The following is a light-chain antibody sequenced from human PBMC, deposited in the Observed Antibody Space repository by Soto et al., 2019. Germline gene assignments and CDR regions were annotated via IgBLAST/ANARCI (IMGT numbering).Light chain of an antibody. Sequence: DIQMTQSPSSLSASVGDRVTITCRASQSISTYLNWYQQKPGKAPRLLIYGASSLQSGAPSRFSGSGSVTDFTLTISSLQAEDFATYYCQQSYSAPRTFGQGTKLEIK. CDR3: QQSYSAPRT. J-gene: IGKJ2*01. V-gene: IGKV1-39*01. CDR1: QSISTY. CDR2: GAS.